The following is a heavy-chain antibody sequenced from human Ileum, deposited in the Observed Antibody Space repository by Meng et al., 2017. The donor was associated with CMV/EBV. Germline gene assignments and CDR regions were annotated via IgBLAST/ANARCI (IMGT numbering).Heavy chain of an antibody. CDR3: AKDLDYMGGMAV. D-gene: IGHD4-11*01. CDR2: IRYDGSIK. J-gene: IGHJ6*02. V-gene: IGHV3-30*02. CDR1: GFTLDSFG. Sequence: GESLKISCVASGFTLDSFGMHWVRQAPGKGLEWVAFIRYDGSIKYYAQSVKGRFTISRDNSKNTLYLQMRSLTSEDRGVYYCAKDLDYMGGMAVWGHGTTVTVSS.